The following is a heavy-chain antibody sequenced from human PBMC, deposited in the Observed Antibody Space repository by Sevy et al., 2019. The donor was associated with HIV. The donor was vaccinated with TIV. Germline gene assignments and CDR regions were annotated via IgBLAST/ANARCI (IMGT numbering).Heavy chain of an antibody. CDR2: LYFSGNT. CDR3: ARDYYDDRPRGFDP. V-gene: IGHV4-59*01. Sequence: SETLSLTCTVSGDSISKYVRSWIRQPPGKGLEWIGYLYFSGNTNYNPSLKSRVTISVDTSKNQFSLTLKSVTAADTAVYYCARDYYDDRPRGFDPWGQGTLVTVSS. J-gene: IGHJ5*02. D-gene: IGHD3-22*01. CDR1: GDSISKYV.